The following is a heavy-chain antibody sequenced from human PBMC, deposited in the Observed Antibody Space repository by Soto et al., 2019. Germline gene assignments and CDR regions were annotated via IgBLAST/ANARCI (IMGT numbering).Heavy chain of an antibody. CDR3: AAGRTVRNYADDSSDYFSCFDY. CDR2: VYYTGST. D-gene: IGHD3-22*01. Sequence: PSDTLSLTGTVPGDSISTFYWGLMRQSPGKELEGIGYVYYTGSTNYNPSLKSRVTISVDRSKNQFSLKLISANAADTAVYYCAAGRTVRNYADDSSDYFSCFDYWGQGTQVTDS. V-gene: IGHV4-59*03. J-gene: IGHJ4*02. CDR1: GDSISTFY.